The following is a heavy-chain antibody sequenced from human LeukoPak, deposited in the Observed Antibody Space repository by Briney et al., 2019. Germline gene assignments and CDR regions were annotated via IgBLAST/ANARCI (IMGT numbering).Heavy chain of an antibody. Sequence: PSQTLSLTCTVSGGSISSGNYYWSWIRQPAGKGLEWIGRIYTSGTTNYNPSLKSRVTISLDTSKNQFSLKLSSVTAADTAVYYCAGKRVWYYYYYMDVWGKGTTVTISS. CDR2: IYTSGTT. J-gene: IGHJ6*03. CDR1: GGSISSGNYY. D-gene: IGHD3-16*01. V-gene: IGHV4-61*02. CDR3: AGKRVWYYYYYMDV.